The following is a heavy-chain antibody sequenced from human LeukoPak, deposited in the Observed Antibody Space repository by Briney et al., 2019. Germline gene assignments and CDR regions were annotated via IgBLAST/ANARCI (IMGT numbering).Heavy chain of an antibody. V-gene: IGHV3-23*01. D-gene: IGHD6-19*01. CDR3: AFPAHHWLVRGAFDI. CDR2: ISGTGDNS. J-gene: IGHJ3*02. CDR1: GFAFSSYD. Sequence: GGSLRLSCAASGFAFSSYDMDWVRQAAGKGLEWVSQISGTGDNSDYADSVKGRFTISRDNSKRTLYLQLNNLRVEDTAIYYCAFPAHHWLVRGAFDIWGQGTVVTVSS.